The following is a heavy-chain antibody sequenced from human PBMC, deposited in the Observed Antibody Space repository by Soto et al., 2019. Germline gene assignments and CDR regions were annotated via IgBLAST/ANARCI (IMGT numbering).Heavy chain of an antibody. V-gene: IGHV4-34*01. CDR3: ARGGGFMSRNALDL. J-gene: IGHJ3*01. Sequence: QVQLQRWGAGLLRPSENLSLTCAVYGGSFRGYYWTWLRQSPGRGLEWIGEINHSGSRNSNPSLKSRLTISVDTSRTQFSMNLTSVTAADAAVYYCARGGGFMSRNALDLWGQGTRVIVSS. CDR2: INHSGSR. CDR1: GGSFRGYY.